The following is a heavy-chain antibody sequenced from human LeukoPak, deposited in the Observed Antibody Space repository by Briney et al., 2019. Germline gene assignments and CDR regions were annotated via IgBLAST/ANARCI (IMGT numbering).Heavy chain of an antibody. CDR2: FSYSGDTI. Sequence: PGGSQSLPCVASGFTFSSYGMHWVRQAPGKGLEWISYFSYSGDTIYYGDSVKGRFTVSRDNAKNSLYLQMNSLRAEDTATYYCVTDWPVWWSQGSLVTVSS. CDR3: VTDWPVW. D-gene: IGHD2-21*01. V-gene: IGHV3-48*01. CDR1: GFTFSSYG. J-gene: IGHJ4*01.